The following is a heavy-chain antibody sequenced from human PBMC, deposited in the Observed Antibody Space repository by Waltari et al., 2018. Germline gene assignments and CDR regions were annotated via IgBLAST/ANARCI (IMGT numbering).Heavy chain of an antibody. V-gene: IGHV4-4*08. CDR2: IYSSGST. Sequence: QVQLQESGPGLVKPSETLSLICSVSGGSISTHFWGWIRQPPGKTLEWIGNIYSSGSTNYNPPLPSRATISVDTSRNQLSLKRTSVTAADTAIYYCALSRYGLASPKFDPWGQGTLVTVSS. CDR1: GGSISTHF. D-gene: IGHD4-17*01. CDR3: ALSRYGLASPKFDP. J-gene: IGHJ5*02.